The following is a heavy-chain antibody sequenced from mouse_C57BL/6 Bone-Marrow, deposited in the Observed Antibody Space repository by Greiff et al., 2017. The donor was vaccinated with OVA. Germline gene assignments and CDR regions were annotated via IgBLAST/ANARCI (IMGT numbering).Heavy chain of an antibody. J-gene: IGHJ2*01. CDR1: GYTFTDSY. V-gene: IGHV1-76*01. CDR3: ARSESLRYYFDD. Sequence: VQLQQSGAELVRPGASVKLSCKASGYTFTDSYISWVKQRPGQGLEWIARIYPGSGNIYYNEKFKGKATLTAEKSSSTAYMQLSRLTSDDSAVYFCARSESLRYYFDDWGQGTTLTVSS. CDR2: IYPGSGNI.